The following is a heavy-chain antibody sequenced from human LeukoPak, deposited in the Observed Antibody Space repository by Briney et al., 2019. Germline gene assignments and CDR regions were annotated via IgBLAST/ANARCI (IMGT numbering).Heavy chain of an antibody. J-gene: IGHJ5*02. D-gene: IGHD1-1*01. CDR1: GDSFSDYY. Sequence: PSETLSLTCSVSGDSFSDYYWTWIRRPPGERLEWIGHIYFRGTTKYNPSLKNRVTISVDTSKNQVSLTLTSVTAADTAVYYCARAMRWTSGPVELGWFDRWGQGTLVTVSS. CDR3: ARAMRWTSGPVELGWFDR. CDR2: IYFRGTT. V-gene: IGHV4-59*01.